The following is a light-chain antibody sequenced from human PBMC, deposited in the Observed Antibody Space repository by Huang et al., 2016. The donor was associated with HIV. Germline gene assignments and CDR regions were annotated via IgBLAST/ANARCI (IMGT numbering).Light chain of an antibody. J-gene: IGKJ2*01. CDR1: QGISNY. CDR2: AAS. Sequence: IQLTQSPSSLSASVGDRVTITCRASQGISNYLAWYQQKPGKAPKLLIFAASTLQSGVPSRFSGSGSGTDFTLTISSLQPEDCATYYCKQLNSFPREYTFGQGTKLEIK. CDR3: KQLNSFPREYT. V-gene: IGKV1-9*01.